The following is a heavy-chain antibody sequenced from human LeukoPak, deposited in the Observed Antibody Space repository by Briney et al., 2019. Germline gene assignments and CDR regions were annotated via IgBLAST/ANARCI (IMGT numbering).Heavy chain of an antibody. CDR1: GFTFSSYS. D-gene: IGHD6-13*01. Sequence: GGSLRLSCAASGFTFSSYSINWVRQAPGKGLEWVSYISSSSSTIYYADSVKGRLTISRDNAKNSLYLQMNSLRDEDTAVYYCARGIAAAGYYFDYWGQGTLVTVSS. V-gene: IGHV3-48*02. CDR2: ISSSSSTI. CDR3: ARGIAAAGYYFDY. J-gene: IGHJ4*02.